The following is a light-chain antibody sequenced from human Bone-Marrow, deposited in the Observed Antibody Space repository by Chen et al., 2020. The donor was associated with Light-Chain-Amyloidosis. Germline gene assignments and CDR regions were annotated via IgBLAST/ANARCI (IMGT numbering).Light chain of an antibody. CDR3: QSYQGSSQGV. J-gene: IGLJ3*02. Sequence: NFMLIQPHSVSESPGKTVIISCTRSSGSIATNYVQWYQQRPGSSPTTVIYEDDQRPSGVPDRFSGSLDRSSNSASLTISGLKTEDEADYYCQSYQGSSQGVFGGGTKLTVL. CDR1: SGSIATNY. CDR2: EDD. V-gene: IGLV6-57*01.